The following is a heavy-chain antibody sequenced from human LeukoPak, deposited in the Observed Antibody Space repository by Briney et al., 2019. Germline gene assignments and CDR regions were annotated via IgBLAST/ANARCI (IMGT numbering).Heavy chain of an antibody. CDR3: AGSTYDNWFDP. D-gene: IGHD2-8*01. Sequence: SETLSLTCTVSGGSISSSSYYCGWIRQPLGKGLEWIGSIYHSGSTYYNPSLKSRVTLSVETSKNQFSLKLSSVTAADPAVYYCAGSTYDNWFDPWGQGTLVTVSS. J-gene: IGHJ5*02. CDR2: IYHSGST. CDR1: GGSISSSSYY. V-gene: IGHV4-39*01.